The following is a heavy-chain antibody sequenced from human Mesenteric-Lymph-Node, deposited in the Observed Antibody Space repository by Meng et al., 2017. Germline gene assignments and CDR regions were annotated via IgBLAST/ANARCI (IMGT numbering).Heavy chain of an antibody. CDR1: GYIFTNYA. D-gene: IGHD3-22*01. V-gene: IGHV1-3*01. J-gene: IGHJ4*02. CDR3: AIFGSYYYDSSGYPIDY. CDR2: INADNGGT. Sequence: ASVKVSCKASGYIFTNYAIHWVRQAPGQRLEWMGWINADNGGTHYSQKFQGRVSITTDTSANTAYMELSSLRSEDTAVYYCAIFGSYYYDSSGYPIDYWGQGTLVTVSS.